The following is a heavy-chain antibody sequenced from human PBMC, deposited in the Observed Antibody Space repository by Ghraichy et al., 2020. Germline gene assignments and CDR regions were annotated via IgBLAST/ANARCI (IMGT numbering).Heavy chain of an antibody. CDR2: INPSGGGT. CDR1: GYTFTSYY. V-gene: IGHV1-46*01. Sequence: ASVKVSCKASGYTFTSYYIHWVRQARGQGLEWMGVINPSGGGTTYAPKFQGRITMTSDKPTSTVEMDLSSLRSEDTAVYYCARDIPYCVYCHDTFDLWGQGTMVTVSS. J-gene: IGHJ3*01. D-gene: IGHD2-21*01. CDR3: ARDIPYCVYCHDTFDL.